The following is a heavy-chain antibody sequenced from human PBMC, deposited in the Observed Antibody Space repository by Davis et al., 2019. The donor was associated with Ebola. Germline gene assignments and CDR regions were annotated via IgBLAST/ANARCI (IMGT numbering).Heavy chain of an antibody. V-gene: IGHV3-66*02. Sequence: GGSLRLSCAASGLSVNNNYMTWVRQAPGKGLEWVSIIYAGGNTYYADSVKGRFTISRDNSKNTLYLQMNSLRAEDTAVYYCAKDYLDYWGQGTLVTVSS. CDR3: AKDYLDY. CDR2: IYAGGNT. J-gene: IGHJ4*02. CDR1: GLSVNNNY.